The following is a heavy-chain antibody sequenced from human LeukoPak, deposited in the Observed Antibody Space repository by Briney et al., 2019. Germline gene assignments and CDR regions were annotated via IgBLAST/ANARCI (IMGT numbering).Heavy chain of an antibody. CDR2: INNDGSST. V-gene: IGHV3-74*01. Sequence: GGSLRLSCAASGFTFSSYWMHWVRQAPGKGLVWVARINNDGSSTSYADSVKGRFTISRDNAKNTLHRQMNSLRAEDTAVYYCARGTLYSSSWQRQYYFDYWGQGTLVTVSS. CDR1: GFTFSSYW. D-gene: IGHD6-13*01. CDR3: ARGTLYSSSWQRQYYFDY. J-gene: IGHJ4*02.